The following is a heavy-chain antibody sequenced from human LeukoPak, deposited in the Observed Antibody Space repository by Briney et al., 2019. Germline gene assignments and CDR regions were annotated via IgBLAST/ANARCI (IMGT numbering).Heavy chain of an antibody. CDR3: ARVSRGNSVGGDY. D-gene: IGHD4-23*01. V-gene: IGHV4-34*01. J-gene: IGHJ4*02. CDR1: GGSFSGYY. Sequence: SETLSLTCAVYGGSFSGYYWSWIRQPPGKGLEWIGEVNHSGSTKYSPSLKSRVTISVDTSKNQFSLKLSSVTAADTAMYYCARVSRGNSVGGDYWGQGTLVTVSS. CDR2: VNHSGST.